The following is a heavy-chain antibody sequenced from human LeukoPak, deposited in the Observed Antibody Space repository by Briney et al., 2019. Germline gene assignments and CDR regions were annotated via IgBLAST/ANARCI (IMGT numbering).Heavy chain of an antibody. D-gene: IGHD3-9*01. CDR2: FYYTGST. Sequence: SETLSLICTVWGGSVSSTEFYWGWIRQPPGKGLQWIGNFYYTGSTYYNPSLDSRVAMSVDTSQNQFSLKMASVTAADTAVYYCARLSKGRCFDYIFDNWGQRTLVTVSS. CDR1: GGSVSSTEFY. CDR3: ARLSKGRCFDYIFDN. V-gene: IGHV4-39*01. J-gene: IGHJ4*02.